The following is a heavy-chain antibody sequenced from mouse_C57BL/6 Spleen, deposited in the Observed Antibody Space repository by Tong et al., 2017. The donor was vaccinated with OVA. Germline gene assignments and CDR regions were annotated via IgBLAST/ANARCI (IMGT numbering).Heavy chain of an antibody. J-gene: IGHJ4*01. Sequence: VQLQESGAELVKPGASVKLSCKASGYTFTSYWMHWVKQRPGQGLEWIGMIHPNSGSTNYNEKFKSKATLTVDKSSSTAYMQLSSLTSEDSAVYYCAREGYAMDYWGQGTSVTVSS. V-gene: IGHV1-64*01. CDR2: IHPNSGST. CDR3: AREGYAMDY. CDR1: GYTFTSYW.